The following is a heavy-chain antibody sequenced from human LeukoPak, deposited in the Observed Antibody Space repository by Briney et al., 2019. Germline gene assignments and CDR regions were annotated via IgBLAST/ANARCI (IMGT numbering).Heavy chain of an antibody. Sequence: VASVKVSCKASGYTFTSYYVHWVRQAPGQGLEWMGIINPSGGSTSYAQKFQGRVTMTRDTSTSTVYMELSSLRSEDTAVYYCARDPYGPRTGYYYYMDVWGKGTTVTVSS. CDR2: INPSGGST. D-gene: IGHD3-10*01. J-gene: IGHJ6*03. V-gene: IGHV1-46*01. CDR3: ARDPYGPRTGYYYYMDV. CDR1: GYTFTSYY.